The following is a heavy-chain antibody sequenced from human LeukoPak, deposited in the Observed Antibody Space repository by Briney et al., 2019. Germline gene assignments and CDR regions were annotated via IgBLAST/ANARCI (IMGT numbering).Heavy chain of an antibody. CDR2: IYYSGST. V-gene: IGHV4-59*08. Sequence: KPSETLSLTCTVSGGSISSYYWSWIRQPPGKGLEWIGYIYYSGSTNYNPSLKSRVTISVDTSKNQFSLKLSSVTAADTAVYYCARTLHTTIFGVGWFDPWGQGTLVTVSS. J-gene: IGHJ5*02. CDR3: ARTLHTTIFGVGWFDP. CDR1: GGSISSYY. D-gene: IGHD3-3*01.